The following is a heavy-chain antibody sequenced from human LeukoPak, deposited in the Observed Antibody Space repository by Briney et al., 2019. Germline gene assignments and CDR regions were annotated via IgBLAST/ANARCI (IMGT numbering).Heavy chain of an antibody. V-gene: IGHV3-7*01. CDR1: GFTFGISW. CDR3: ASGNSFDY. Sequence: GGSLRLSCAASGFTFGISWMSWVRQAPGKGLECVANIKPDGSEKYYVDSVKGRFTVSRDNAKNSLYLQMNSLRAEDTAVYFCASGNSFDYWGQGTLVTVSS. CDR2: IKPDGSEK. J-gene: IGHJ4*02.